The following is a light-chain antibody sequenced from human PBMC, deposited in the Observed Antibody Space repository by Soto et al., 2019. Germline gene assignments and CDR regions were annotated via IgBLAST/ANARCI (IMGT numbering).Light chain of an antibody. Sequence: QSVLTQPASVSGSPGQSITISCTGTSSDVGGYNFVSWYQQHPGKVPRLIMYEVSNRPSGVSNRFSGSKSGITASLTISGLQAEDEADYFCSSYTSTSTREVFGGGTKLTVL. J-gene: IGLJ2*01. V-gene: IGLV2-14*01. CDR2: EVS. CDR1: SSDVGGYNF. CDR3: SSYTSTSTREV.